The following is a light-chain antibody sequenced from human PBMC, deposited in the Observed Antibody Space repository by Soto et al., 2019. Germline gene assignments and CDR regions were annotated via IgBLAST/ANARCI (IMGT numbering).Light chain of an antibody. CDR2: DAS. V-gene: IGKV3-11*01. CDR3: QQRGDWTIT. CDR1: QTISSF. Sequence: EIVLAQSPAILSLSPGERATLSCRASQTISSFLAWYQQKPGQAPRLLIYDASSRATGIPARFSGSGSGTDFTLAISSLEPEDFAVYYCQQRGDWTITFGQGTRLEIK. J-gene: IGKJ5*01.